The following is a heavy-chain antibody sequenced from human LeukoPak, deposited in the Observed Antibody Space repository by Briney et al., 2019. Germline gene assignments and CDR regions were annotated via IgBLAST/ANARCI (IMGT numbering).Heavy chain of an antibody. V-gene: IGHV3-66*01. J-gene: IGHJ4*02. CDR2: ILGGGGT. Sequence: PGGSLRLSCAASGFTVSSNYMTWVRQAPGKGLEWVSVILGGGGTYYADSVKGRFTISRDNSKNTLYLQMNSLRAEETAVYYCARGLVLTYYYFESWGQGTLVTVSS. D-gene: IGHD2-8*02. CDR1: GFTVSSNY. CDR3: ARGLVLTYYYFES.